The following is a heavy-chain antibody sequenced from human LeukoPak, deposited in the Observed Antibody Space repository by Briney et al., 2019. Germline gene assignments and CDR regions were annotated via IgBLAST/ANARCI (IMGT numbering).Heavy chain of an antibody. J-gene: IGHJ4*02. CDR2: ISGSGDST. V-gene: IGHV3-23*01. D-gene: IGHD3-10*01. Sequence: GGSLRLSCAASGFTFSSYAMTWVRQAPGKGLEWVPAISGSGDSTYYADSVKGRFTISRDNSKNTLYLQMNSLRADDTAVYYCAKASSYGSGSYSKPCDYWGRGTLVTVSS. CDR3: AKASSYGSGSYSKPCDY. CDR1: GFTFSSYA.